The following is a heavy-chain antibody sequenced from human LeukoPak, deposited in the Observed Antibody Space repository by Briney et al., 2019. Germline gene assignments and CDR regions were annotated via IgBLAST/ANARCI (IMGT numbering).Heavy chain of an antibody. D-gene: IGHD5-24*01. V-gene: IGHV1-24*01. Sequence: ASVKVSCKVSGYTLTESSMHWVRQAPGEGLEWMGSFDPQDGETIYAQKFHGRVTMTEDTSTDTAYMEVSSLRSEDTAVYYCATGPHGTMDYWGQGTLVTVSS. CDR1: GYTLTESS. CDR2: FDPQDGET. J-gene: IGHJ4*02. CDR3: ATGPHGTMDY.